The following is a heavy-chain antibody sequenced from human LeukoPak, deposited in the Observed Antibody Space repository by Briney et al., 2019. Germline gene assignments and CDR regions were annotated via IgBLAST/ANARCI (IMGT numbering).Heavy chain of an antibody. CDR1: GGTFSSYA. J-gene: IGHJ4*02. V-gene: IGHV1-69*13. Sequence: SVKVSCKASGGTFSSYAISWVRQAPGQGLEWMGGIIPIFGTANYAQKFQGRVTITADESTSTAYMELSSLRSEDTAVYYCASSLITIPGHFDYWGQGTLVTVSS. CDR3: ASSLITIPGHFDY. CDR2: IIPIFGTA. D-gene: IGHD3-9*01.